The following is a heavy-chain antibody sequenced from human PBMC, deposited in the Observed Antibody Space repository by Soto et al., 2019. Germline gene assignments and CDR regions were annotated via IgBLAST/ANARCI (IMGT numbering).Heavy chain of an antibody. CDR3: AKGHIAARLYYYYYGMDV. CDR1: GFTFSSYA. V-gene: IGHV3-23*01. CDR2: ISGSGGST. D-gene: IGHD6-6*01. J-gene: IGHJ6*02. Sequence: GGSLRLSCAASGFTFSSYARSWVRQAPGKGLEWVSAISGSGGSTYYADSVKGRFTISRDNSKNTLYLQMNSLRAEDTAVYYCAKGHIAARLYYYYYGMDVWGQGTTLTVSS.